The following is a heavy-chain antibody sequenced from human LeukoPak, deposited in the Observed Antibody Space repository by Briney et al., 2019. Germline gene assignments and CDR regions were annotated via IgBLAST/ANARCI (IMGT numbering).Heavy chain of an antibody. CDR3: ATDSSGYYLFDY. CDR1: GYTFTSYY. Sequence: ASVKVSCKASGYTFTSYYIHWVRQAPGQGLEWMGIINPSGGSTSYAQKFQGRVTMTRDTSTGTVYMELSSLRSEDTAVYYCATDSSGYYLFDYWGQGTLVSVSS. D-gene: IGHD3-22*01. CDR2: INPSGGST. J-gene: IGHJ4*02. V-gene: IGHV1-46*03.